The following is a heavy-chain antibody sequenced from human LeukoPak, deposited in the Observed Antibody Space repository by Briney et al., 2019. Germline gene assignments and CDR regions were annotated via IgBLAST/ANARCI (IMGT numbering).Heavy chain of an antibody. Sequence: VKVSCKASGYTFTGYYMHWVRQAPGQGLEWMGWIKPNSGGTNYAQKFQGWVTMTRDTSISTAYMELSRLRSDDTAVYYCARAGGPMVRGVISTVTYGMDVWGQGTTVTVSS. J-gene: IGHJ6*02. V-gene: IGHV1-2*04. CDR1: GYTFTGYY. CDR2: IKPNSGGT. D-gene: IGHD3-10*01. CDR3: ARAGGPMVRGVISTVTYGMDV.